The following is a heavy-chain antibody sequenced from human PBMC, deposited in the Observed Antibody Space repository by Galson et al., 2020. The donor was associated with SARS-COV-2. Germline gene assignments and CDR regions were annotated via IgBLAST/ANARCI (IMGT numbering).Heavy chain of an antibody. D-gene: IGHD4-4*01. Sequence: ASVKVSCKASGYTFSTYGISWVRQAPGQGLEWMGRISAYNGNTNYAQKLQGRVTMTTDTSTSTAYMELRSLRSDDTAMYYWARDYRVTLAYDGLGVWGHGTTVTGSS. V-gene: IGHV1-18*04. CDR2: ISAYNGNT. CDR3: ARDYRVTLAYDGLGV. J-gene: IGHJ6*02. CDR1: GYTFSTYG.